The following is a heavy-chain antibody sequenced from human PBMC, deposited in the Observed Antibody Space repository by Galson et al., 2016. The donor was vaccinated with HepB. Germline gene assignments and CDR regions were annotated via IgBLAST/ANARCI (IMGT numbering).Heavy chain of an antibody. CDR3: ARGGSRPIDH. CDR1: GFTFSSHW. D-gene: IGHD1-26*01. J-gene: IGHJ4*02. V-gene: IGHV3-74*01. CDR2: INTDGSST. Sequence: SLRLSCAASGFTFSSHWMHWVRQAPGKGLVWVSRINTDGSSTSYADSVKGRFTISRDNAKNTLYLKMNSLRAEDTAVYYCARGGSRPIDHWGQGTLVTASS.